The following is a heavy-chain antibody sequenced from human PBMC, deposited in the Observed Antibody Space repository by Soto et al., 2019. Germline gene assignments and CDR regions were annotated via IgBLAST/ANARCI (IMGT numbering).Heavy chain of an antibody. Sequence: EVQWVESGGGLVQPGGSLRLSCAASGFSFSTYVMKWVRQGQGKGLEGVSYISSGGQTMKYTDSVKGRFTISRDKAKNSLYLQMSYLRDEDTGVYYCARDPQRGYSGMDVWGQGTTVTVSS. CDR1: GFSFSTYV. CDR3: ARDPQRGYSGMDV. CDR2: ISSGGQTM. D-gene: IGHD2-2*01. V-gene: IGHV3-48*02. J-gene: IGHJ6*02.